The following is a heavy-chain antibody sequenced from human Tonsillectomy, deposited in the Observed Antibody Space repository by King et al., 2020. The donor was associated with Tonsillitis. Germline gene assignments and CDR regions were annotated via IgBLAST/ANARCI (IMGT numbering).Heavy chain of an antibody. CDR2: ISWDGGST. CDR1: GFTFDDYT. CDR3: AKASSGYYSKDWYFDL. V-gene: IGHV3-43*01. D-gene: IGHD3-22*01. Sequence: EVQLVESGGVVVQPGGSLRLSCAASGFTFDDYTMHWVRQAPGKGLEWVSLISWDGGSTYYADSVKGRFTISRDNSKNSLYLQMNSLRTEDTALYYCAKASSGYYSKDWYFDLWGRGTLVTVSS. J-gene: IGHJ2*01.